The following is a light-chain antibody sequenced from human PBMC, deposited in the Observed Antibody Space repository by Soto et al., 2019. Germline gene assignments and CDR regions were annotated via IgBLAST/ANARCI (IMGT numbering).Light chain of an antibody. CDR1: SSDVGGYNY. V-gene: IGLV2-14*01. J-gene: IGLJ1*01. Sequence: QSALTQPASVSGYPGQSITISCTGTSSDVGGYNYVSWHQQHPGKAPKLMIFDVNNRPSGVSNRFSGSKSGNTASLTISGLQAEDEADYYCSSYTSSHTCVFGTGTKLTVL. CDR2: DVN. CDR3: SSYTSSHTCV.